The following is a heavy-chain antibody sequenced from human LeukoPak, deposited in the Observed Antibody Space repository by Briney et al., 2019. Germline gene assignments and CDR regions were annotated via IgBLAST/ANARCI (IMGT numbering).Heavy chain of an antibody. CDR2: ISYDGSNK. Sequence: GGSLRLSCAASGFTFSSYFMHWVRQAPGKGLEGVAFISYDGSNKYYADSVKGRFTISRDNSKNTLYLQMNSLRAGDTAVYYGGKDRGDIVVGELVTNNRGTYFDYWAREPWSPPP. CDR1: GFTFSSYF. D-gene: IGHD2-15*01. V-gene: IGHV3-30*18. CDR3: GKDRGDIVVGELVTNNRGTYFDY. J-gene: IGHJ4*02.